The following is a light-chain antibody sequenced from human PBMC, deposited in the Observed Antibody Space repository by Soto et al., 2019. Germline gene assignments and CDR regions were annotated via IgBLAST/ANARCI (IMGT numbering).Light chain of an antibody. CDR1: QSISSY. J-gene: IGKJ2*01. CDR3: QQRSNWPPPA. V-gene: IGKV3-11*01. CDR2: DAS. Sequence: EIVLTQSPATLSLSPGERATLSCRASQSISSYLAWYQQKPGQAPRLLIYDASNRATGIPARFSGSGSGTDFTITITRLEPEDFAVYYCQQRSNWPPPAFGQGTKLEIK.